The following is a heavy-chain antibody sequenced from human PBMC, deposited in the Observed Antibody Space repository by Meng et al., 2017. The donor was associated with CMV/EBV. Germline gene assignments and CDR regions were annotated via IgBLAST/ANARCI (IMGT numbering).Heavy chain of an antibody. V-gene: IGHV3-30-3*01. CDR3: ARDRRGYSYGYYYYGMDV. Sequence: GESLKISCAASGFTFSSYAMHWVRQASGKGLEWVAVISYDGSNKYYADSVKGRFTISRDNSKNTLYLQMNSLRAEDTAVYYCARDRRGYSYGYYYYGMDVWGQGTTVTVSS. CDR1: GFTFSSYA. D-gene: IGHD5-18*01. CDR2: ISYDGSNK. J-gene: IGHJ6*02.